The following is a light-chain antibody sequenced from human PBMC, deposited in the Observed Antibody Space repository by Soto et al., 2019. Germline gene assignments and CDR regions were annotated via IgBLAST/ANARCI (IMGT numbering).Light chain of an antibody. V-gene: IGKV4-1*01. Sequence: DIVLTQSPDSVAVSLGVRATINCKSSQSVLFSINQKNYLAWYHQKPGQPPKLLIYWASIRESGVPTRFSGSGSGTNFTLTISSLQAEDAAVYYCQQYYTTPPTFGLGTKVEVK. J-gene: IGKJ1*01. CDR2: WAS. CDR3: QQYYTTPPT. CDR1: QSVLFSINQKNY.